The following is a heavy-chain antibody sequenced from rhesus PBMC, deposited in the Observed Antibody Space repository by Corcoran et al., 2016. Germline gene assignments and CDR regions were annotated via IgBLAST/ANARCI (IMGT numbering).Heavy chain of an antibody. D-gene: IGHD3-3*01. J-gene: IGHJ6*01. Sequence: QVHLQESGPAVVKPSETLSLTCTVSSGSVGGSKWWNWIRQSPGKGLEWVGAFYGSGESNEYAPSLDSRVTISVDASKNQFFLRVTSVTAADSATYYCGRRPNYNGLDSWGQGVVVTVSS. CDR1: SGSVGGSKW. V-gene: IGHV4-93*02. CDR3: GRRPNYNGLDS. CDR2: FYGSGESN.